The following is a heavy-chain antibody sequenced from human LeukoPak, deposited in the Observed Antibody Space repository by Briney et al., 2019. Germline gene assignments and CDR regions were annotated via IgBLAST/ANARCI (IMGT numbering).Heavy chain of an antibody. CDR2: IYYSGST. D-gene: IGHD3-9*01. J-gene: IGHJ6*02. CDR3: ARVLRYFDWSNPYYGMDV. V-gene: IGHV4-59*01. Sequence: SETLSLTCTVSGGSISSYYWSWIRQPPGKGLEWIGYIYYSGSTNYNPSLKSRVTISVDTSKNQFSLKLRSVTAADTAVYYCARVLRYFDWSNPYYGMDVWGQGTTVTVSS. CDR1: GGSISSYY.